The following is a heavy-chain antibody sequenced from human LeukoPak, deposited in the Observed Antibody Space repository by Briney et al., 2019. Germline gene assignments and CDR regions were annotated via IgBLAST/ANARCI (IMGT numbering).Heavy chain of an antibody. J-gene: IGHJ4*02. V-gene: IGHV4-59*01. D-gene: IGHD1-26*01. CDR1: GGSISTYY. CDR3: ARGINVGATSY. CDR2: VQYSGNT. Sequence: SETLSLTCTVSGGSISTYYWSWVRQSPGKGLEWIGCVQYSGNTKYNPLFMSRVTISVHTSNNQFSLRLSSVTTADTAMYFCARGINVGATSYWGQGTLVTVSS.